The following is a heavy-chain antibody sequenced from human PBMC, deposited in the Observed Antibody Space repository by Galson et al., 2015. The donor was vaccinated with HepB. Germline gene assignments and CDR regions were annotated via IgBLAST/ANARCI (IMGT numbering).Heavy chain of an antibody. CDR1: GGTFSSYA. Sequence: SVKVSCKASGGTFSSYAISWVRQAPGQGLEWMGGIIPIFGTANYAQKFQDRVTITADESTSTAYMELSSLRSEDTAVYYCMGVAGTRYYYSSMDVCGHGTTVTVSS. J-gene: IGHJ6*02. CDR2: IIPIFGTA. CDR3: MGVAGTRYYYSSMDV. D-gene: IGHD6-19*01. V-gene: IGHV1-69*13.